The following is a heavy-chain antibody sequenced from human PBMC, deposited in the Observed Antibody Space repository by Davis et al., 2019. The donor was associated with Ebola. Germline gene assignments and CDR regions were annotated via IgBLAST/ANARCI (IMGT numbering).Heavy chain of an antibody. CDR3: ARDQILEKLQRDYGMDV. V-gene: IGHV1-2*02. D-gene: IGHD2-15*01. Sequence: ASVKVSCKASGYTFTGYYMHWVRQAPGHGLEWMGWINPNSGGTNYAQKFQGRVTMTRDTSISTAYMELSRLRSDETAVYYCARDQILEKLQRDYGMDVWGQGTTVTVSS. J-gene: IGHJ6*02. CDR1: GYTFTGYY. CDR2: INPNSGGT.